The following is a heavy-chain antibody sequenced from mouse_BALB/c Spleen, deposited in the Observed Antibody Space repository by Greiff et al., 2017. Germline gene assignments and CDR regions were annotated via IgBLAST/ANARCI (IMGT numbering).Heavy chain of an antibody. Sequence: EVMLVESGGGLVQPGGSLKLSCAASGFTFSSYGMSWVRQTPDKRLELVATINSNGGSTYYPDSVKGRFTISRDNAKNTLYLQMSSLKSEDTAMYYCARVEGYLAWFAYWGQGTLVTVSA. CDR2: INSNGGST. D-gene: IGHD2-3*01. J-gene: IGHJ3*01. CDR3: ARVEGYLAWFAY. V-gene: IGHV5-6-3*01. CDR1: GFTFSSYG.